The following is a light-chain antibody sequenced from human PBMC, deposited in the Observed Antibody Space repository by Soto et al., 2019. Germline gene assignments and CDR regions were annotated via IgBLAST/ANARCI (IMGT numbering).Light chain of an antibody. J-gene: IGLJ2*01. V-gene: IGLV1-44*01. CDR2: RNN. Sequence: QSVLTQPPSESGTPGQRVTISCSGSRSNIGSNTVNWYQQLPGTAPKFLIYRNNQRPSGVPKRFSGSKSGTSASLAISGLQSEDEADYYCATWDDSLNGHVVFGGGTKLTVL. CDR1: RSNIGSNT. CDR3: ATWDDSLNGHVV.